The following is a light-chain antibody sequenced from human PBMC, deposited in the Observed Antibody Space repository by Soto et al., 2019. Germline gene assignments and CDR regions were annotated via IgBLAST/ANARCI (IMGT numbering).Light chain of an antibody. CDR1: SSNIGKNY. CDR2: KDN. CDR3: AAWDDSLSGPYAV. Sequence: QSVLTQAPSVSGTPGQSVIISCSGSSSNIGKNYVYWYQQVPGKAPKLLIYKDNQRPSGVPDRFSVPKSGTSASLAIIGLRSEDEADYYCAAWDDSLSGPYAVFGGGTQLTVL. J-gene: IGLJ7*01. V-gene: IGLV1-47*01.